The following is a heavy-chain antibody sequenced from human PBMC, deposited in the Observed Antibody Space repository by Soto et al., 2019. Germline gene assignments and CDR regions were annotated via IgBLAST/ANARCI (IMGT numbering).Heavy chain of an antibody. CDR3: ARDSNDYLDY. Sequence: PGGSLRLSCAASGFTFSSYTVHWVRQAPGKGLEWVAVISYDGSDKYYTDSVKGRFTISRDNSKNTLYLQMNSLRAEDTAVHYCARDSNDYLDYWGQGTLVTVSS. J-gene: IGHJ4*02. CDR2: ISYDGSDK. CDR1: GFTFSSYT. V-gene: IGHV3-30-3*01. D-gene: IGHD3-3*02.